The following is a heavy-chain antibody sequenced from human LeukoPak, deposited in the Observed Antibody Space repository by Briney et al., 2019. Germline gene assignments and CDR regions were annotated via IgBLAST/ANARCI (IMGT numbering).Heavy chain of an antibody. CDR3: ARDSSGGTDY. CDR1: GGSLSSYY. Sequence: PSETLSLTCTVSGGSLSSYYWSWIRQPPGKGLEWMGYFYYSGSTNYNPSLKSRVTISVDTSKNQFSLKLSSVTAADTAVYYCARDSSGGTDYWGQGTLVTVSS. J-gene: IGHJ4*02. D-gene: IGHD6-19*01. V-gene: IGHV4-59*12. CDR2: FYYSGST.